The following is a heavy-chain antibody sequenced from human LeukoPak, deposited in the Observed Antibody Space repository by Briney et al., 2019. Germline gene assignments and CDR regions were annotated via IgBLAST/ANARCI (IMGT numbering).Heavy chain of an antibody. CDR1: GGSISSYY. CDR2: IYYSGST. J-gene: IGHJ4*02. CDR3: ARMYYYGSGSYYHFDY. Sequence: KPSETLSLTCTVSGGSISSYYWSWIRQPPGKGLEWFGYIYYSGSTNYHPSLKSRVTISVDTSKNQCSRTLSSVTAADTAVYYCARMYYYGSGSYYHFDYWGQGTLVTVSS. D-gene: IGHD3-10*01. V-gene: IGHV4-59*01.